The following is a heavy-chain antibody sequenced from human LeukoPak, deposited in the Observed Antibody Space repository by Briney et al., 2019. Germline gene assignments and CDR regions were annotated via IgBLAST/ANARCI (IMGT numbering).Heavy chain of an antibody. V-gene: IGHV4-38-2*02. CDR3: ARERSGSYFPRRSWFDP. J-gene: IGHJ5*02. Sequence: SETLSLTCTVSGYSITTSGSYYWAWIRQPPGKGLERIGDFYHGGTTYYNASLKSRVTMSVDTSKNHFSLKLSSVTAADTAVYYCARERSGSYFPRRSWFDPWGQGTLVTVSS. CDR1: GYSITTSGSYY. CDR2: FYHGGTT. D-gene: IGHD1-26*01.